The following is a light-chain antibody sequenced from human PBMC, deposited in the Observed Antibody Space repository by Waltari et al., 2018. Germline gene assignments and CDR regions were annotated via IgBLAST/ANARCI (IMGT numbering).Light chain of an antibody. J-gene: IGLJ2*01. V-gene: IGLV2-14*03. CDR2: DVT. Sequence: QSALTQPASVSGSPGQSITISCSGIHSAVAASDSVSWYQHHPGEAPQVVIYDVTNPPSGVSDRLSASKSANSDFLTISGLQPDDEGDYYCSSQTLDGVVLFGGGTKLTVL. CDR3: SSQTLDGVVL. CDR1: HSAVAASDS.